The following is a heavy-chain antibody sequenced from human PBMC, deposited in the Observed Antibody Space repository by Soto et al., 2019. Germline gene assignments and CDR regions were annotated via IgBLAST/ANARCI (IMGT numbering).Heavy chain of an antibody. J-gene: IGHJ6*02. V-gene: IGHV3-30*18. D-gene: IGHD6-19*01. CDR2: ISYDGSNK. CDR1: GFTFSSYG. CDR3: AKDRSTAVANPTLYYYYYGMDV. Sequence: QVQLVESGGGVVQPGRSLRLSCAASGFTFSSYGMHWVRQAPGKGLEWVAVISYDGSNKYYADSVKGRFTISRDNSKNKLYLQMNSLRAEDTAVYYCAKDRSTAVANPTLYYYYYGMDVWGQGTTVTVSS.